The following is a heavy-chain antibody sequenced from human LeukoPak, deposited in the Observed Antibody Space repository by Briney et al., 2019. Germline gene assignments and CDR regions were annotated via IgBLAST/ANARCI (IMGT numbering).Heavy chain of an antibody. CDR1: GFTFSSYW. D-gene: IGHD4-11*01. J-gene: IGHJ4*02. CDR2: INPDGSIT. V-gene: IGHV3-74*01. CDR3: ARDFYSAPDY. Sequence: PGGSLRLSCAASGFTFSSYWMHWVRQAPGKGLVWVSRINPDGSITNYADSVKGRFTISRDNAKNTLYLQMNSLRAEDTAVYYCARDFYSAPDYWGQGTLVTVSS.